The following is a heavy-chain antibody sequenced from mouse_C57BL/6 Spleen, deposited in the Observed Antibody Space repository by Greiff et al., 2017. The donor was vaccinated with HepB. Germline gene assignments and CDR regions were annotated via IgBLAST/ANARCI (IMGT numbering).Heavy chain of an antibody. CDR1: GSTFTSYW. D-gene: IGHD3-2*02. CDR3: ARGSSSGYGGYFDY. Sequence: VQLQQPGAELVKPGASVKMSCKASGSTFTSYWITWVKQRPGQGLEWIGDIYPGSGSTNYNEKFKSKATLTVDTSSSTAYMQLSSLTAEDAAVYYCARGSSSGYGGYFDYWGQGTTLTVSS. J-gene: IGHJ2*01. CDR2: IYPGSGST. V-gene: IGHV1-55*01.